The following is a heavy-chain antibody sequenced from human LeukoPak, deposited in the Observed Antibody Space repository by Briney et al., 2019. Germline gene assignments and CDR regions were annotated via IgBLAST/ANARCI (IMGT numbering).Heavy chain of an antibody. J-gene: IGHJ5*02. V-gene: IGHV4-59*01. CDR3: ARGGYYGSGNDFRFDP. CDR1: GGSISSYY. Sequence: SETLSLTCTVSGGSISSYYWSWIRQPPGRGLEWIGYIYYSGSTNYNPSLKSRVTISVDTSKNQFSLKLSSVTPADTAVYYCARGGYYGSGNDFRFDPWGQGTLVTVSS. CDR2: IYYSGST. D-gene: IGHD3-10*01.